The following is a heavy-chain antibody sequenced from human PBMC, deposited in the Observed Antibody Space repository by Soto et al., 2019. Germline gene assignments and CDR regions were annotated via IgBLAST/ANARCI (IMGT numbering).Heavy chain of an antibody. D-gene: IGHD3-10*01. CDR1: GGSISSSNW. CDR3: ARVYMVRGTIIRYFDY. J-gene: IGHJ4*02. CDR2: IYHIGST. Sequence: QVQLQESGPGLVKPSGTLSLTCAVSGGSISSSNWWSWVRQPPGKGLEWIGKIYHIGSTNYNPSLKSRFNISVDKSKNQFSLKLSSVTAADTAVYYCARVYMVRGTIIRYFDYWGQGTLVTVSS. V-gene: IGHV4-4*02.